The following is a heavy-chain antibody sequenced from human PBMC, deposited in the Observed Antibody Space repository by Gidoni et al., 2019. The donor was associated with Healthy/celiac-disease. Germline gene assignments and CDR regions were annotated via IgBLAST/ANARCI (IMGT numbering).Heavy chain of an antibody. V-gene: IGHV3-33*01. J-gene: IGHJ5*02. Sequence: QVQLVESGGGVVQPGRSLRLSCAASGFTFSSYGMHWVRQAPGKGLEWVAVIWYDGSNKYYADSVKGRFTISRDNSKNTLYLQMNSLRAEDTAVYYCARDPSTGTTTYNWFDPWGQGTLVTVSS. CDR1: GFTFSSYG. D-gene: IGHD1-7*01. CDR2: IWYDGSNK. CDR3: ARDPSTGTTTYNWFDP.